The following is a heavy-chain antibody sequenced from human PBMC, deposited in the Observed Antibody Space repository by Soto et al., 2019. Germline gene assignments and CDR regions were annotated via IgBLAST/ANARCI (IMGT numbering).Heavy chain of an antibody. Sequence: GGALRLSCAASGFTFSSYSMNWVRQAPGKGLEWVSYISSSSSTIYYADSVKGRFTISRDNAKNSLYLQMNRLRAEDTAVYYCAREILTEYYRVTWFDPWGKGTLVTVSS. V-gene: IGHV3-48*01. CDR3: AREILTEYYRVTWFDP. D-gene: IGHD3-9*01. CDR1: GFTFSSYS. J-gene: IGHJ5*02. CDR2: ISSSSSTI.